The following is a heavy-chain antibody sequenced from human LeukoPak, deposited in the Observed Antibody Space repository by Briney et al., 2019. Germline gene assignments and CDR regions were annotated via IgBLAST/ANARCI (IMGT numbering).Heavy chain of an antibody. CDR2: ISHDGSNK. D-gene: IGHD5/OR15-5a*01. CDR3: ARDLYPYFDY. CDR1: GFTFSSYA. J-gene: IGHJ4*02. V-gene: IGHV3-30-3*01. Sequence: GGSLRLSCAASGFTFSSYAMHWVRQAPGKGLEWVAVISHDGSNKYYADSVKGRFTISRDNSKNTLYLQMNSLRAEDTAVYYCARDLYPYFDYWGQGTLVTVSS.